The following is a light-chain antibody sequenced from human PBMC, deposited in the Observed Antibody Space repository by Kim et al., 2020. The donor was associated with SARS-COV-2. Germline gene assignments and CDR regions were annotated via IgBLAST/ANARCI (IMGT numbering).Light chain of an antibody. CDR2: YDS. V-gene: IGLV3-21*04. CDR1: NNGSKR. CDR3: QVWDSSSDHGV. J-gene: IGLJ3*02. Sequence: APGKKARMTWGGKNNGSKRGDWYQQKPGQDAVVVINYDSDRPSGIIEGCFGGNNGKTATMTISRVEAGDEADYYCQVWDSSSDHGVFGGGTQLTVL.